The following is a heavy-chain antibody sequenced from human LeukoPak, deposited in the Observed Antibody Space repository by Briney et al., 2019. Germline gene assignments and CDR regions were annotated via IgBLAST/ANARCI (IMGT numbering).Heavy chain of an antibody. Sequence: GGSLRLSCTASGFSFSSYSMNWVRQAPGKGLEWVSYISSSSYIYYADSVKGRFTISRDSAKNSLYLQMNSLRAEDTALYYCAIRGSPMVRNYWGQGTLVTVSS. V-gene: IGHV3-21*05. CDR1: GFSFSSYS. CDR3: AIRGSPMVRNY. J-gene: IGHJ4*02. CDR2: ISSSSYI. D-gene: IGHD3-10*01.